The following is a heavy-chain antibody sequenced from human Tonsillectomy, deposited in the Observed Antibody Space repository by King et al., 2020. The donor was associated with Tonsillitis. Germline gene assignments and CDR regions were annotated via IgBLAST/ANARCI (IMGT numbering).Heavy chain of an antibody. V-gene: IGHV1-3*01. J-gene: IGHJ4*02. CDR3: ARDRYFARGVYEY. CDR2: INGGNGNT. CDR1: GYTFTGYA. D-gene: IGHD3-10*01. Sequence: QLVQTGAEVKKPGASVKVSCKASGYTFTGYAVHWVRQAPGQRLEWMGWINGGNGNTKCSQKFQGRVTITRDTSASTAYMELSSLKSEDTAVYYCARDRYFARGVYEYWGQGSLVTVSS.